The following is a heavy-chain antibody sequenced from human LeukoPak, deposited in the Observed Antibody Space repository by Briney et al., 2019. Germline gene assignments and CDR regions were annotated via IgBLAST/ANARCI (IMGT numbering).Heavy chain of an antibody. CDR1: GGSFSAYY. D-gene: IGHD3-9*01. V-gene: IGHV4-34*01. Sequence: SETLSLTCAVYGGSFSAYYWNWIRQPPGKGLEWMGEINHSGSTNYNPSLKSRVTISVDTSKKQFSLKLSSVTAADTAVYYCARSDKDILTGYSTSNFDYWGQGTLVTVSS. CDR3: ARSDKDILTGYSTSNFDY. CDR2: INHSGST. J-gene: IGHJ4*02.